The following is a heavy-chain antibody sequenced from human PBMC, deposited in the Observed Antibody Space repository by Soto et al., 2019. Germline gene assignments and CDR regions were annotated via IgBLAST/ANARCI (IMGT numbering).Heavy chain of an antibody. CDR2: LSYDGSNK. Sequence: SLILSWASSGFTFSSNSMHLVLQAPGKGLEWVAVLSYDGSNKYYADSVKGRFTISRDNSKNTLYLQMDSLRTEDTALYYCARDVESGSSQYYYYFYGMDVWGQGTTVTVPS. D-gene: IGHD1-26*01. CDR1: GFTFSSNS. CDR3: ARDVESGSSQYYYYFYGMDV. J-gene: IGHJ6*02. V-gene: IGHV3-30-3*01.